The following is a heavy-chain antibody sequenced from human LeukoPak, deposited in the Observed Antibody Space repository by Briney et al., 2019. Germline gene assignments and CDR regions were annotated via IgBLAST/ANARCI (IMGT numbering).Heavy chain of an antibody. CDR2: ISAYNGNT. CDR1: GYSFTNYY. V-gene: IGHV1-18*04. CDR3: ALMLNSFIAAQNDY. D-gene: IGHD6-13*01. Sequence: GASVKVSCKASGYSFTNYYIHWVRQAPGQGLEWMGWISAYNGNTNYAQKLQGRVTMTTDTSTSTAYMELRSLRSDDTAVYYCALMLNSFIAAQNDYWGQGTLVTVSS. J-gene: IGHJ4*02.